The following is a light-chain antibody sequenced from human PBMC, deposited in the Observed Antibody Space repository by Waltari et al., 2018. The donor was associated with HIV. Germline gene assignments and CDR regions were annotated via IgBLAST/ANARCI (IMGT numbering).Light chain of an antibody. J-gene: IGKJ2*01. CDR3: QQYYNWLPYT. Sequence: IVLTQSPAPLSVSPGERATLSCRASQSVGSDLAWYQQKPGQAPRLVIYGASTRATGIPARFSGSGSGTEFTLTISSLQSADFAVYYCQQYYNWLPYTFGQGTKLEIK. CDR1: QSVGSD. CDR2: GAS. V-gene: IGKV3-15*01.